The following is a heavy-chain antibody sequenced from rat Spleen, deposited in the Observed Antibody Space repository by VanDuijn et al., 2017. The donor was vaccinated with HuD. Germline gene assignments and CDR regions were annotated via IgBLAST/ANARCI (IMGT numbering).Heavy chain of an antibody. Sequence: EVQLVESGGGLVQPGRSLKLSCVASGFTFNNYWMTWIRQAPGKGLEWVASITNAAGKVYYPDSVKGRFTISRDDAKSTLYLQMSSLRSEDTATYYCTTYSDYATSPFASWGRGALVTVSS. D-gene: IGHD1-6*01. CDR3: TTYSDYATSPFAS. V-gene: IGHV5-31*01. CDR2: ITNAAGKV. J-gene: IGHJ3*01. CDR1: GFTFNNYW.